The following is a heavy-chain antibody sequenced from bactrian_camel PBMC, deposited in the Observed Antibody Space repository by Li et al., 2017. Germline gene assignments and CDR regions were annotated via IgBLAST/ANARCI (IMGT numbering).Heavy chain of an antibody. J-gene: IGHJ4*01. V-gene: IGHV3S53*01. CDR3: ATHNPNPDWAGRLTPRAYKY. CDR1: GYTANMNC. Sequence: HVQLVESGGGSVQTGGSLTLSCEASGYTANMNCMAWFRQAPGNEREAVAAICTGDGRACYHDSENDSGKDRFTISRDNAKNTVYLQMNNLRPEDTAKYFCATHNPNPDWAGRLTPRAYKYWGQGTQVTVS. D-gene: IGHD2*01. CDR2: ICTGDGRA.